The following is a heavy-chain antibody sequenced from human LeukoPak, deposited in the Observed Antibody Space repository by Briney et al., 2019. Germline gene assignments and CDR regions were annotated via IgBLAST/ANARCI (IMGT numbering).Heavy chain of an antibody. V-gene: IGHV3-23*01. J-gene: IGHJ4*02. Sequence: PGGSLRLSCAASGFTFSSYAMSWVRQAPGKGLEWVSAISGSGGSTYYADSVKGRFTISRDNSKNTPYLQMNSLRAEDTAVYYCAIDIVVVPAAALFDYWGQGTLVTVSS. D-gene: IGHD2-2*01. CDR2: ISGSGGST. CDR1: GFTFSSYA. CDR3: AIDIVVVPAAALFDY.